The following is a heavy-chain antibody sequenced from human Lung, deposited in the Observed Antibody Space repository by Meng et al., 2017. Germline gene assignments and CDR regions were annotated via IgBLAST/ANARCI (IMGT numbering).Heavy chain of an antibody. CDR1: GYTFTSYD. Sequence: QVQLVQSGAEVKKPGASGKVACKASGYTFTSYDINWVRQATGQGLEWMGWMNPNRGNTGYAQKFQGRVTMTINTSISTAYMELSSLRSEDTAVYYCARAIFALANSDYWGQGTLVTVSS. CDR3: ARAIFALANSDY. V-gene: IGHV1-8*01. CDR2: MNPNRGNT. D-gene: IGHD3-3*01. J-gene: IGHJ4*02.